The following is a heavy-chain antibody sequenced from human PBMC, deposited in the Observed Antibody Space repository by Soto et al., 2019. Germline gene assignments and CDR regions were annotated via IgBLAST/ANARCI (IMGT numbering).Heavy chain of an antibody. CDR1: GFTFSHYA. CDR3: AKDGSHILDY. CDR2: MSYDGSNE. J-gene: IGHJ4*02. Sequence: QVQLVESGGGVVQPGRSLRLSCAASGFTFSHYAMHWVRQAPGKGLVWVALMSYDGSNEYYADSVKARFTISRDNSKNMPSRQINSLRAEDMAVYYWAKDGSHILDYWGQGTLVTASS. D-gene: IGHD1-26*01. V-gene: IGHV3-30*18.